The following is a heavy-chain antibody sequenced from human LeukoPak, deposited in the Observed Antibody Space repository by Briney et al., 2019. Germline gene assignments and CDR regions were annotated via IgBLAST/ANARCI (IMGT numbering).Heavy chain of an antibody. D-gene: IGHD3-22*01. CDR1: GGSISSGGYY. J-gene: IGHJ4*02. Sequence: PSQTLSLTCTVSGGSISSGGYYCSWIRQHPGKGLEWIGYIYYSGSTYYNPSLKSRVTISVDTSKNQFSLKLSSVIAADTAVYYCARGDFNGYDSSGYFYYFDYWGQGTLVTVSS. CDR2: IYYSGST. CDR3: ARGDFNGYDSSGYFYYFDY. V-gene: IGHV4-31*03.